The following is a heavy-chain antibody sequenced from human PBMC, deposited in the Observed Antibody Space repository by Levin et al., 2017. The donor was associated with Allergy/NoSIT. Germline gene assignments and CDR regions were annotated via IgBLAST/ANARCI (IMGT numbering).Heavy chain of an antibody. D-gene: IGHD5-18*01. CDR1: GIIFSNHG. Sequence: GESLKISCEARGIIFSNHGMSWVRQAPGKGLEWVAAISATGGRYYYAGSVKGRFTVSRDNSKNTLFLQMNSLRGDDTAVYYCAIDRGFSYGYGFDSWGQGTLVTVSS. J-gene: IGHJ4*02. CDR3: AIDRGFSYGYGFDS. V-gene: IGHV3-23*01. CDR2: ISATGGRY.